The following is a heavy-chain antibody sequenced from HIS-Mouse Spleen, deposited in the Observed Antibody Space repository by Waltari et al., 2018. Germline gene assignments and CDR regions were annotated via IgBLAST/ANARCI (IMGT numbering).Heavy chain of an antibody. CDR2: IWYDGSNK. J-gene: IGHJ4*02. V-gene: IGHV3-33*06. Sequence: QVQLVESGGGVVQPGRSLRLSCAASGFTFSSYGMHWVRQAPGKGRGWVAFIWYDGSNKYYADSVKGRFTISRDNSKNTLYLQMNSLRAEDTAVYYCAKGKYYFDYWGQGTLVTVSS. CDR3: AKGKYYFDY. CDR1: GFTFSSYG.